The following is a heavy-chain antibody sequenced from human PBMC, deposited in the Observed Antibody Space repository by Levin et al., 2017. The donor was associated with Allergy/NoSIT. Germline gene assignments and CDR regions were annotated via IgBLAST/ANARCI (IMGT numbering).Heavy chain of an antibody. J-gene: IGHJ4*02. CDR1: GFTFSSYA. V-gene: IGHV3-23*01. Sequence: GESLKISCAASGFTFSSYAMSWVRQAPGKGLEWVSAISGSGGSTYYADSVKGRFTISRDNSKNTLYLQMNSLRAEDTAVYYCAKGNIVLMVYAALDYWGQGTLVTVSS. D-gene: IGHD2-8*01. CDR3: AKGNIVLMVYAALDY. CDR2: ISGSGGST.